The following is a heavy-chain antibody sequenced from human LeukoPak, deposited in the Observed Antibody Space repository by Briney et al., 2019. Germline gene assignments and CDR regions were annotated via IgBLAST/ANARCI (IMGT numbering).Heavy chain of an antibody. Sequence: PSETLSLTCAVYGGSFSGYYWSWIRQPPGKGLEWIGEINHSGSINYNPSLKSRVTISVDTSKNQFSLKLSSVTAADTAVYYCARLVSSTSQSRAPFDYWGQGTLVTVSS. V-gene: IGHV4-34*01. CDR2: INHSGSI. J-gene: IGHJ4*02. CDR1: GGSFSGYY. D-gene: IGHD2-2*01. CDR3: ARLVSSTSQSRAPFDY.